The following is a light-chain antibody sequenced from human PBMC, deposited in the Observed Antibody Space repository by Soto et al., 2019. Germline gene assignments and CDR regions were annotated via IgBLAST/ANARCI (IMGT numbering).Light chain of an antibody. J-gene: IGKJ1*01. Sequence: EIVLTQSPGTLSSSPGERATLSCRASQSVSSTYLAWYQQRPGQAPRLLIYGTSRRASGIPDRFSGSGSGTDFTLIINRLEPEDVAVYFCQHFGNSRWTFGQGTRVEIK. V-gene: IGKV3-20*01. CDR3: QHFGNSRWT. CDR2: GTS. CDR1: QSVSSTY.